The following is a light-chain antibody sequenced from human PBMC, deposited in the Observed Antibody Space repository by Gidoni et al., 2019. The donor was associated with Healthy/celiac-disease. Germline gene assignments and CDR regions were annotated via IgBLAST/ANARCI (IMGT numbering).Light chain of an antibody. V-gene: IGKV1-39*01. CDR1: QSISSY. Sequence: DIQMTKPPSSLSASVGDRVTITCRASQSISSYLNWYQQKPGKAPKLLIYAASSLQSGVPSRFSGSGSGTDCTLTISSLQPEDFATYYCQQSYSTPPTFGQGTKLEIK. CDR3: QQSYSTPPT. CDR2: AAS. J-gene: IGKJ2*01.